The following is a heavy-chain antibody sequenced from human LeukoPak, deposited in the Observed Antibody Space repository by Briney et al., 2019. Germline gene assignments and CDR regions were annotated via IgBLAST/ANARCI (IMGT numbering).Heavy chain of an antibody. CDR1: GVTLSDAW. D-gene: IGHD3-22*01. CDR2: IRSVASGGTT. V-gene: IGHV3-15*01. J-gene: IGHJ4*02. Sequence: GGSLRLSCAASGVTLSDAWINWVRQAPGRGLECVGLIRSVASGGTTGYGAPVKGRFSISRDDSRNVVYLQMKGLEPEDIAVYYCVNERSGAFHEWGEGTLVSVSS. CDR3: VNERSGAFHE.